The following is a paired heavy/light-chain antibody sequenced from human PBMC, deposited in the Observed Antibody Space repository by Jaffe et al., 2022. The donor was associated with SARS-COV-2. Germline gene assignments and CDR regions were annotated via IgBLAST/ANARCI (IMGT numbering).Heavy chain of an antibody. J-gene: IGHJ4*02. Sequence: QLQLQESGPGLVKPSETLSLTCGVSGGSISSGSYYWGWIRQPPGKGLEWIGGMSYSGSTYYNPSLKSRVSISVDTPKNQFSLKLSSVTAADTAVYYCARRPSGPLANCGGGCYLWGQGTLVTVSS. CDR1: GGSISSGSYY. CDR2: MSYSGST. D-gene: IGHD2-21*02. CDR3: ARRPSGPLANCGGGCYL. V-gene: IGHV4-39*01.
Light chain of an antibody. CDR1: SGHTSYA. V-gene: IGLV4-69*01. Sequence: QLVLTQSPSASASLGASVKLTCTLSSGHTSYAIAWHQQQPEKGPRYLMKVNDDGSHTKGDGIPDRFSGSSSGAERYLTISSLQSEDEADYYCQTWGTGIWVFGGGTKLTVL. J-gene: IGLJ3*02. CDR3: QTWGTGIWV. CDR2: VNDDGSH.